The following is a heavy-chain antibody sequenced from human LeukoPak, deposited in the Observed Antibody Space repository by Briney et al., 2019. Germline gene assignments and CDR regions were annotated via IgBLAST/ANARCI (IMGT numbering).Heavy chain of an antibody. V-gene: IGHV3-30*04. CDR2: ISYDGSNK. CDR1: GFTFSSYA. Sequence: GGSLRLSCAASGFTFSSYAMHWVRRAPGKGLEWVAVISYDGSNKYYADSVKGRFTISRDNSKNTLYLQMNSLRAEDTAVYYCARDLGERQWLVLYYFDYWGQGTLVTVSS. D-gene: IGHD6-19*01. CDR3: ARDLGERQWLVLYYFDY. J-gene: IGHJ4*02.